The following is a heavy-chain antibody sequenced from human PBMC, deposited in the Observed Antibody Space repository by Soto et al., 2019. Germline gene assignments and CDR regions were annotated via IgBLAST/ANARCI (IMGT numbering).Heavy chain of an antibody. J-gene: IGHJ5*02. CDR2: IRPDNGDT. Sequence: QLQWVQSGAEVERPGASVRVSCKAYGYPFSKYGISWIRQAPGQGLEWMGWIRPDNGDTNYAQKFQGRVTMTTDTPSNTAYMELRSLRSDDTAVYYCATSYDSGFDPWGQGTLVSVSS. CDR1: GYPFSKYG. D-gene: IGHD5-12*01. V-gene: IGHV1-18*04. CDR3: ATSYDSGFDP.